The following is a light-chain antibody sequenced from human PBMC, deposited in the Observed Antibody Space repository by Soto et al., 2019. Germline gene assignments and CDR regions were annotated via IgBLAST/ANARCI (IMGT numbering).Light chain of an antibody. CDR2: KAS. J-gene: IGKJ1*01. V-gene: IGKV1-5*03. CDR1: QSIGNW. Sequence: DIQMTQSPSTLSAFVGDTVTITCRASQSIGNWLAWYQQKPGEAPKFLIYKASSLESGVPSRFSGSGSGTEFTLTISSLQPDDFAIYYCQQYDSYPWTFGQWTEVAIK. CDR3: QQYDSYPWT.